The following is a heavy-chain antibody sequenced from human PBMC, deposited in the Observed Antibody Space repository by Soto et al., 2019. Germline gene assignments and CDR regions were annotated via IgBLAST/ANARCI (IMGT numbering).Heavy chain of an antibody. V-gene: IGHV4-31*03. J-gene: IGHJ4*02. D-gene: IGHD3-22*01. CDR3: ARPVAMGDYYISSGGLDY. Sequence: SATLSLTCTVSGGSISSGGYYWAWIRQHPGKGLEWIGYIYHSGNTYYNTSLKSRVTISVDTSNNQFSLKLTSVPAADTAAYYCARPVAMGDYYISSGGLDYWGQGTLVTV. CDR1: GGSISSGGYY. CDR2: IYHSGNT.